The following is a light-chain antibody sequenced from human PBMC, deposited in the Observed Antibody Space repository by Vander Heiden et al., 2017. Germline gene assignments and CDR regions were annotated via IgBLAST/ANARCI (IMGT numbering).Light chain of an antibody. CDR1: SSDVGGYND. CDR2: NVS. J-gene: IGLJ3*02. CDR3: SSYTSSSTPL. Sequence: SALTQPASVSGSPGQSMTICCTRISSDVGGYNDVSWYQQHPGKAPNLMIYNVSNRPAGISNRFSCSNSGNTASLTISGLQAEDEADYYCSSYTSSSTPLFGGGTKLTVL. V-gene: IGLV2-14*01.